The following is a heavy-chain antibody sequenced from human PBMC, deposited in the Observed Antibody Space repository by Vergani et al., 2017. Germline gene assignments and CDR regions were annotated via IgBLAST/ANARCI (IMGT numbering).Heavy chain of an antibody. J-gene: IGHJ3*02. CDR3: ARGRITMIVVATPIDAFDI. CDR1: GYTFTGYY. V-gene: IGHV1-2*02. Sequence: QVQLVQSGAEVKKPGASVKVSCKASGYTFTGYYMHWVRQAPGQGLEWMGWINPNSGGTNYAQKFQGRVTMTRDTSISTAYMELSRLRSDDTAVYYCARGRITMIVVATPIDAFDIWGQGTMVTVSS. CDR2: INPNSGGT. D-gene: IGHD3-22*01.